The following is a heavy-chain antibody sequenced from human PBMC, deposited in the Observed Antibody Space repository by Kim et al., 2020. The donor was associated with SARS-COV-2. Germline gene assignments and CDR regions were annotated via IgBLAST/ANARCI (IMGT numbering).Heavy chain of an antibody. V-gene: IGHV1-69*13. Sequence: SVKVSCKASGGTFSSYAISWVRQAPGQGLEWMGGIIPIFGTANYAQKFQGRVTITADESTSTAYMELSSLRSEDTAVYYCARASREMATIIDFDYWGQGTLVTVSS. J-gene: IGHJ4*02. CDR3: ARASREMATIIDFDY. CDR1: GGTFSSYA. D-gene: IGHD5-12*01. CDR2: IIPIFGTA.